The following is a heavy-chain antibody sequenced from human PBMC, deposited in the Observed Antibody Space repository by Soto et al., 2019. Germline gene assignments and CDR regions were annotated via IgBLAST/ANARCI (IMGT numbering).Heavy chain of an antibody. Sequence: GGSLRLSCAASGFTFDDYAMHWVRQAPGKGLEWVSGISWNSGSIGYADSVKGRFTISRDNAKNSLYLQMNSLRAEDTALYYCAKSGGYCSGGSCYPFDYWGQGTLVTVSS. CDR2: ISWNSGSI. CDR3: AKSGGYCSGGSCYPFDY. V-gene: IGHV3-9*01. D-gene: IGHD2-15*01. CDR1: GFTFDDYA. J-gene: IGHJ4*02.